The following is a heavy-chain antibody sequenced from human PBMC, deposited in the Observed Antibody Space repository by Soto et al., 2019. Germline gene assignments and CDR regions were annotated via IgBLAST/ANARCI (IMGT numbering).Heavy chain of an antibody. CDR2: INWNGAST. CDR3: AREGIVVLPPAIAYMDV. V-gene: IGHV3-20*01. J-gene: IGHJ6*03. D-gene: IGHD2-2*02. Sequence: EVQLVESGGGVVRPGGSLRLSCAASGFTFDGHGMSWVRQAPGKGLEWVSGINWNGASTGYADSVKGRFTISRDNAKNSLYLQMNSLRAEDTALYHCAREGIVVLPPAIAYMDVWGKGTTVTVSS. CDR1: GFTFDGHG.